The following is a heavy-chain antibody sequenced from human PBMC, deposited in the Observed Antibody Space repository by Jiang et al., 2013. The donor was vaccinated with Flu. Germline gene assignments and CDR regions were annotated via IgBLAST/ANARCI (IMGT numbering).Heavy chain of an antibody. J-gene: IGHJ5*02. CDR1: GGSFSGYY. D-gene: IGHD2-8*01. CDR2: INHSGST. CDR3: ARDTNGVYNWFDP. V-gene: IGHV4-34*01. Sequence: LKPSETLSLTCAVYGGSFSGYYWSWIRQPPGKGLEWIGEINHSGSTNYNPSLKSRVAISVDTSKNQFSLKLSSVTAADTAVYYCARDTNGVYNWFDPWGQGTLVTVSS.